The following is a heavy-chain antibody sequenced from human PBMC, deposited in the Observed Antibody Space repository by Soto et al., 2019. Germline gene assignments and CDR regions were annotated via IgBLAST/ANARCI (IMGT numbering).Heavy chain of an antibody. CDR3: ARGATAAD. D-gene: IGHD6-25*01. CDR2: IKLDGSEK. CDR1: GFTFSTYW. V-gene: IGHV3-7*01. Sequence: EVQLVESGGGLVQPGGSLRLSCAASGFTFSTYWMTWVRQAPGKGLEWVASIKLDGSEKQYVDSVKGRFTISRDNAKESLDLPMNSMRGEGSGLYYCARGATAADSGQGARVTVSS. J-gene: IGHJ4*02.